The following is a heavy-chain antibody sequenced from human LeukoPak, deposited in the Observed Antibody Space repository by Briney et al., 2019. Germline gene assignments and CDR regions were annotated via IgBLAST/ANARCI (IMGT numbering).Heavy chain of an antibody. CDR3: ARATYGSGSYHPFDY. Sequence: SETLSLTCTVSGGSISSSGYYWGWIRQPPGKGLEWIGSIYYSGSTYYNPSLKSRVTISVDTSKNQFSLKLSSVTAADTAVYYCARATYGSGSYHPFDYWGQGTLVTVSS. D-gene: IGHD3-10*01. CDR2: IYYSGST. V-gene: IGHV4-39*01. CDR1: GGSISSSGYY. J-gene: IGHJ4*02.